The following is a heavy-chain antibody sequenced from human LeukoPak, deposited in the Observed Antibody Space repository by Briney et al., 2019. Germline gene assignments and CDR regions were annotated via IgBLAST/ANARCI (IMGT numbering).Heavy chain of an antibody. V-gene: IGHV3-30*04. D-gene: IGHD2-15*01. CDR3: ARDRHGSGLNKDHLDY. CDR2: ISYDGSNK. Sequence: QSGGSLRLSCAASGFTFSSYAMHWVRQAPGKGLEWVAVISYDGSNKYYADSVKGRFTISRDNSKNTLYLQMNSLRAEDTAVYYCARDRHGSGLNKDHLDYWGQGTLVTVSS. J-gene: IGHJ4*02. CDR1: GFTFSSYA.